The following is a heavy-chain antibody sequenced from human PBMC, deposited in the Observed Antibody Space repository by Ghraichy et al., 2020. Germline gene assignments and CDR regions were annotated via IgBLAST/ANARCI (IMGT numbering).Heavy chain of an antibody. Sequence: SETLYLICTVSDDSITNYYWSWIRQPPGKGLEWIGFIHDSGSTNYNPSLKSRVTFSLDTSKNQLSLKLESVTAADTAVYYCARQIMVRGVVHSSYFDYWGQGVLVTVSS. V-gene: IGHV4-59*08. CDR2: IHDSGST. D-gene: IGHD3-10*01. J-gene: IGHJ4*02. CDR1: DDSITNYY. CDR3: ARQIMVRGVVHSSYFDY.